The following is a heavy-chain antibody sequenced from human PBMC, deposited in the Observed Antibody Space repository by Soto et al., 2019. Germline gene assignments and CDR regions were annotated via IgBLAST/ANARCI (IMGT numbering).Heavy chain of an antibody. V-gene: IGHV1-69*13. J-gene: IGHJ6*02. D-gene: IGHD3-22*01. CDR3: ARDYYDSSGYYYGMDV. CDR1: GGTFSSYA. Sequence: SVKVSCKASGGTFSSYAISWVRQAPGQGLEWMGGIIPIFGTANYAQKFQGRVTITADESTSTAYMELSSLRSEDTAVYYCARDYYDSSGYYYGMDVWGHGTTVTVSS. CDR2: IIPIFGTA.